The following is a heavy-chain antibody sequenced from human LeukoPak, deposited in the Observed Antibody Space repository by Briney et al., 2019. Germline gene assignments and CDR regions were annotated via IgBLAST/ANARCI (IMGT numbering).Heavy chain of an antibody. D-gene: IGHD1-26*01. J-gene: IGHJ5*02. V-gene: IGHV4-59*01. Sequence: PSETLSLTCTVSGSSISSYYWSWIRQPPGKGLEWIGYIYCSGSTNYNPSLKSRVTISVDTSKNQFSLKLSSVTAADTAVYYCARHIAGPVGAISFGWFDPWGQGTLVTVSS. CDR1: GSSISSYY. CDR3: ARHIAGPVGAISFGWFDP. CDR2: IYCSGST.